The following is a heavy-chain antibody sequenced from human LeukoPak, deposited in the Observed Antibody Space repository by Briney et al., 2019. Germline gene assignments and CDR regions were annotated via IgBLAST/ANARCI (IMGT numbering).Heavy chain of an antibody. CDR1: GFTFSSHA. V-gene: IGHV3-23*01. J-gene: IGHJ3*02. Sequence: GGSLRLSCAASGFTFSSHAMSWVRQAPGKGLEWVSAISDGGGTTFYADSVKGRFAISRDNSKNTLFLQMNSLRAEDTALYYCAKRPSSSTTGSALAFDIWGQGTMVTVSS. CDR2: ISDGGGTT. CDR3: AKRPSSSTTGSALAFDI. D-gene: IGHD2-2*01.